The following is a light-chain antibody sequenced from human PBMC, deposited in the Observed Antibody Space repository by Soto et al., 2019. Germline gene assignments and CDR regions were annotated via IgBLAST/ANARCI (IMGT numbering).Light chain of an antibody. J-gene: IGKJ5*01. CDR3: QQYGGSPIT. CDR1: QSVSRH. CDR2: GAS. Sequence: EIVLTQSPATLSLSPGERATLSCRASQSVSRHLAWYQHKPGQAPTLLMSGASNRASGVPVRFSGSGSGTDFTLTITRLEPEDFALYYCQQYGGSPITFGLGTRLEI. V-gene: IGKV3-20*01.